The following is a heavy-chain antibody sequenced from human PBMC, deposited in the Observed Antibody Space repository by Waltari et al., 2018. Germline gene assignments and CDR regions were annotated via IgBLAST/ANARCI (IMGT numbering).Heavy chain of an antibody. J-gene: IGHJ4*02. Sequence: QVQLVQSGAEVKKPGASVKVSCKVTGYTLTELSMKWVRQAPGKGLEWMGGFEREYGETIDAQKYQGRVTMTEDTSTDTAYMELSSLRSEDTAVYYCATNLPTGAFDYWGQGTLVTVSS. V-gene: IGHV1-24*01. CDR2: FEREYGET. CDR1: GYTLTELS. D-gene: IGHD1-1*01. CDR3: ATNLPTGAFDY.